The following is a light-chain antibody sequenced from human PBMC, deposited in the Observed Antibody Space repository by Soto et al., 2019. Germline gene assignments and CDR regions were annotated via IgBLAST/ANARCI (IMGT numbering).Light chain of an antibody. J-gene: IGKJ1*01. CDR2: DAS. V-gene: IGKV1-5*01. Sequence: ASVGDRVTITCRASQSISSWLAWYQQKPGKAPKLLIYDASSLESGVPSRFSGSGSGTDFTLTISYLQSEDFATYYCQQYYDDPWTFGQGTKVDIK. CDR1: QSISSW. CDR3: QQYYDDPWT.